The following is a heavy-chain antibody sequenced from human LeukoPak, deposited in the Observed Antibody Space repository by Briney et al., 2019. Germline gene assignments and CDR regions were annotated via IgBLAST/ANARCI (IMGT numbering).Heavy chain of an antibody. J-gene: IGHJ4*02. D-gene: IGHD6-13*01. CDR2: ISSNGGST. CDR3: ARLAAGTRYFDY. CDR1: GFTFSSYA. Sequence: GGSLRLSCAASGFTFSSYAMHWVRQAPGKGLEYVSAISSNGGSTYYANSVKGRFTISRDNSKNTLYLQMNSLRAEDTAVYYCARLAAGTRYFDYWGQGTLVTVSS. V-gene: IGHV3-64*01.